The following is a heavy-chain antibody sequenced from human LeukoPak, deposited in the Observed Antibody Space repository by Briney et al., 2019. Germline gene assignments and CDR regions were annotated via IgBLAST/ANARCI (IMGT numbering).Heavy chain of an antibody. V-gene: IGHV4-61*01. CDR2: IYYSGST. D-gene: IGHD6-6*01. Sequence: SETLSLTCTVSGGSISSSPYYWSWIRQPPGKGLEWIGYIYYSGSTNYNPSLKSRVTISVDTSKNQFSLKLSSVTAADTAVYYCARVSSSSSGWFDPWGQGTLVTVSS. CDR1: GGSISSSPYY. CDR3: ARVSSSSSGWFDP. J-gene: IGHJ5*02.